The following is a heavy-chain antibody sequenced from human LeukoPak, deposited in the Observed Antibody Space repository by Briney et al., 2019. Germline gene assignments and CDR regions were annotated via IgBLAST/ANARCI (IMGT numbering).Heavy chain of an antibody. CDR1: GFTFSNYA. J-gene: IGHJ4*02. V-gene: IGHV3-23*01. D-gene: IGHD3-10*01. Sequence: GGSLRLSCVASGFTFSNYAMSWVRQAPGKGLEWVSAISGSGGTTYYADSVKGRFAISRDNSKNTLYVHMNSPRAEDTAVYYCARMNYGSGIDYWGQGALVTVSS. CDR3: ARMNYGSGIDY. CDR2: ISGSGGTT.